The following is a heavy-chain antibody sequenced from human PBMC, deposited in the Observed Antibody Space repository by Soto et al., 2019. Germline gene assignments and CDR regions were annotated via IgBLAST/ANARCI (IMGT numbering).Heavy chain of an antibody. J-gene: IGHJ5*02. CDR2: ISYDGSNK. Sequence: PGGSLRVSCAASGFTFGSYAMHWVLQATGKWLEWVAVISYDGSNKYYADSVKGRFTISRDNSKNTLYLQMKSLRAEDTAVYYCARDRITYCSGGSCYQGPWFDPWGQGTLVTVSS. V-gene: IGHV3-30-3*01. CDR3: ARDRITYCSGGSCYQGPWFDP. CDR1: GFTFGSYA. D-gene: IGHD2-15*01.